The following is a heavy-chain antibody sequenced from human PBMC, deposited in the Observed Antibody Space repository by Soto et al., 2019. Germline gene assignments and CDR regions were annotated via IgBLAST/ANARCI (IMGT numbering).Heavy chain of an antibody. J-gene: IGHJ6*03. CDR2: INHSGST. CDR1: GGAFSGLY. V-gene: IGHV4-34*01. CDR3: ASERDYMDV. Sequence: SETLSLTRAVYGGAFSGLYWSWIRQPPGKGLEWIGEINHSGSTNYNPSLKSRVTISVDTSKNQFSLKLSSVTAADTAVYYCASERDYMDVWGKGTTVTVSS.